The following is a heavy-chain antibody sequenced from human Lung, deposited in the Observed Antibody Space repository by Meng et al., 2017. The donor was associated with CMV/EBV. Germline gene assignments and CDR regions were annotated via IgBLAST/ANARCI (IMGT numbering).Heavy chain of an antibody. V-gene: IGHV3-20*03. CDR3: ASDRDPAGDAFDI. CDR1: GFTFEDYG. J-gene: IGHJ3*02. CDR2: INWNGGST. D-gene: IGHD2-2*01. Sequence: GGSLRLSXAASGFTFEDYGMSWVRQAPGKGLEWVSGINWNGGSTGYADSVKGRFTISRDNAKNSLYLQMNSLRAEDTALYYCASDRDPAGDAFDIWGQGTMVTVSS.